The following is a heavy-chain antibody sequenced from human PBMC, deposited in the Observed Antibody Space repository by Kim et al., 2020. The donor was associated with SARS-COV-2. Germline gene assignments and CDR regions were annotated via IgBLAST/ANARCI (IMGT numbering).Heavy chain of an antibody. CDR2: MNPNSGNT. J-gene: IGHJ5*02. CDR1: GYTFTSYD. V-gene: IGHV1-8*01. Sequence: ASVKVSCKASGYTFTSYDINWVRQATGQGLEWMGWMNPNSGNTGYAQKFQGRVTMTRNTSISTAYMELSSLRSEDTAVYYCARGAGIAARPGFDFDPWGQGTLVTVSS. CDR3: ARGAGIAARPGFDFDP. D-gene: IGHD6-6*01.